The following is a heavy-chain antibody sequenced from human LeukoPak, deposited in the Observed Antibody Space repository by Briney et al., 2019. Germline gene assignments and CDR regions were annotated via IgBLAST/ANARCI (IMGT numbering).Heavy chain of an antibody. Sequence: ASVKVSCKASGYTFTSYDINWVRQATGQGLEWMGWTNPNSGNTGYAQKFQGRVTMTRNTSISTAYMELSSLRSEDTAVYYCARTKGIVATPPGYWGQGTLVTVSS. CDR1: GYTFTSYD. CDR3: ARTKGIVATPPGY. D-gene: IGHD5-12*01. V-gene: IGHV1-8*01. J-gene: IGHJ4*02. CDR2: TNPNSGNT.